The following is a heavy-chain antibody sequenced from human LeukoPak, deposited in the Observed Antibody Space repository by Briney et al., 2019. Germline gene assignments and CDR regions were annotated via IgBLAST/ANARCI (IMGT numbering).Heavy chain of an antibody. CDR3: ARDLGTSGSGWYGDAFDI. J-gene: IGHJ3*02. CDR2: IKQDGSEK. D-gene: IGHD6-19*01. Sequence: GGSLRLSCAASGFTFSSYWMSWVRQAPGKGLEWVANIKQDGSEKYYVDSVKGRFTISRDNAKNSLYLQMNSLRSDDTAVYYCARDLGTSGSGWYGDAFDIWGQGTMVAVSS. V-gene: IGHV3-7*03. CDR1: GFTFSSYW.